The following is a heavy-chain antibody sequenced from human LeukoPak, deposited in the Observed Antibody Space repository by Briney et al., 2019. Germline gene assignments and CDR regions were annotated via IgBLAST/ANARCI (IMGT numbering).Heavy chain of an antibody. D-gene: IGHD4-17*01. CDR1: GFTFSSYA. Sequence: GGSLRLSCAASGFTFSSYAMNWVRQAPGQGLKTVSGFRGSGVATFYADSVKGRFTISRDNSKNTLYLQMNSLRAEDAAVYYCAKGQRFYGVYYFDYWGQGTLVTVSS. J-gene: IGHJ4*02. V-gene: IGHV3-23*01. CDR2: FRGSGVAT. CDR3: AKGQRFYGVYYFDY.